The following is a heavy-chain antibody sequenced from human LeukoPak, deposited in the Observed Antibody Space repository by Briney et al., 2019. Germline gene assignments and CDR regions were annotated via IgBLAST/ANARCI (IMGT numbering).Heavy chain of an antibody. D-gene: IGHD2-2*01. CDR2: IIPIFGTA. V-gene: IGHV1-69*01. J-gene: IGHJ3*02. CDR3: ARHKYCSSTSCYPGAFDI. CDR1: GGTFSSYA. Sequence: SVKVSCKASGGTFSSYAISWVRQAPGQGLEWMGGIIPIFGTANYAQKFQGRVTITADESTSTAYMELSSLRSEDTAVYYCARHKYCSSTSCYPGAFDIWGQGTMVTVSS.